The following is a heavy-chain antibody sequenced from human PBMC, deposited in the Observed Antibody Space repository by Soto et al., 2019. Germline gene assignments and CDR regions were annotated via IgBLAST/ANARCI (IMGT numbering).Heavy chain of an antibody. CDR3: ARANDVSVYYYSYMDV. CDR2: ISGSGGST. V-gene: IGHV3-23*01. J-gene: IGHJ6*03. Sequence: EVQLLESGGGLVQPGGSLRLSCAASGFTFSSYAMSWVRQAPGKGLEWVSAISGSGGSTYYADSVKGRFTISRDNSKNTLYLQMNSLRAEDTAVYYCARANDVSVYYYSYMDVWGKGTTVTVSS. D-gene: IGHD1-1*01. CDR1: GFTFSSYA.